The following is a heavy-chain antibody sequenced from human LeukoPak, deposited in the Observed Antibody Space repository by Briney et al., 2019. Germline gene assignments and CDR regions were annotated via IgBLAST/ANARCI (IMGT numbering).Heavy chain of an antibody. CDR3: AREIPQRYNWFDP. CDR2: IYTSGST. J-gene: IGHJ5*02. V-gene: IGHV4-61*02. CDR1: GGSISSGSYY. Sequence: ASETLSLTCTVSGGSISSGSYYWSWIRQPAGKGLEWIGRIYTSGSTSYNPSLKSRVTISVDTSKNQFSLKLSSVTAADTAVYYCAREIPQRYNWFDPWGQGTLVTVSS.